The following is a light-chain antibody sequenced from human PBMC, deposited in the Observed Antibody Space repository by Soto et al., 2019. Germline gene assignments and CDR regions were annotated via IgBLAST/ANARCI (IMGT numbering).Light chain of an antibody. CDR1: QSVSSK. Sequence: EIVITQSPATLSVSPGERATLSCRASQSVSSKLAWYQQKSGQAPRLLIYGASTRATGIPARFSGSGSGTEFTLTISSLQSEDFATYYCQQYNSYPWTFGQGTTGDIK. J-gene: IGKJ1*01. CDR3: QQYNSYPWT. V-gene: IGKV3-15*01. CDR2: GAS.